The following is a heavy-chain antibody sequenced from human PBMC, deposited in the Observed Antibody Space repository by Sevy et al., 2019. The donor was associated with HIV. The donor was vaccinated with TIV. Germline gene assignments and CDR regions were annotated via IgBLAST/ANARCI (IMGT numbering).Heavy chain of an antibody. CDR3: AGMRGAARGKYYYGMDV. Sequence: GGSLRLSCAASGFTFSSYAMSWVRQAPGKGLEWVSAISGSGGSTYYADSVKGRFTISRDNSKNTLYLQMNSLRAEDTAVYYCAGMRGAARGKYYYGMDVWGQGTTVTVSS. D-gene: IGHD3-16*01. J-gene: IGHJ6*02. CDR2: ISGSGGST. CDR1: GFTFSSYA. V-gene: IGHV3-23*01.